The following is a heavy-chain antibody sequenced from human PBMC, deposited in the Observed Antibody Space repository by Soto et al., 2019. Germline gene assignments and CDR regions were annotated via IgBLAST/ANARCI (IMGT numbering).Heavy chain of an antibody. V-gene: IGHV3-74*03. D-gene: IGHD3-22*01. J-gene: IGHJ4*02. CDR3: VRDDDSSGYNSDH. CDR2: INSEGYTT. CDR1: GFTFSNYW. Sequence: GGSLRLLCTASGFTFSNYWMHWFRQVPGTRLMWVSQINSEGYTTTYADSVKGRFTISRDNAKNTLYLQMNSLRDEDTGVYYCVRDDDSSGYNSDHWVQGTLVTVSS.